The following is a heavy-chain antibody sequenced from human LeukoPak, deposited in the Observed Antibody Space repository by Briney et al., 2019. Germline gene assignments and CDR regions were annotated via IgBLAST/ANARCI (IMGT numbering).Heavy chain of an antibody. J-gene: IGHJ4*02. D-gene: IGHD3-22*01. CDR3: TRDLLYYDSSGYPSGFDY. CDR1: GFTFGDYA. V-gene: IGHV3-49*04. CDR2: IRSKAYGGTT. Sequence: GGSLRLSCTASGFTFGDYAMSWVRQAPGKGLEWVGFIRSKAYGGTTEYAGSVKGRFTISRDDSKSIAYLQMNSLKTEDTAVYYCTRDLLYYDSSGYPSGFDYWGQGTLVTVSS.